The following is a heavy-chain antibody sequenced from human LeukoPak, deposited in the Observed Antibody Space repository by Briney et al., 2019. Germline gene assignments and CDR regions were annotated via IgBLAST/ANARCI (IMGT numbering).Heavy chain of an antibody. CDR2: INQDGSEK. J-gene: IGHJ4*02. CDR3: ARDGYGSGSHDY. V-gene: IGHV3-7*04. CDR1: GFTFSTYW. D-gene: IGHD3-10*01. Sequence: GGSLRLSCAGSGFTFSTYWMSWVRQAPGKGLEWVANINQDGSEKYYVDSVKGRFTISRDNAKNSLYLQVNSLRGEDTAVYYCARDGYGSGSHDYWGQGTLVTVSS.